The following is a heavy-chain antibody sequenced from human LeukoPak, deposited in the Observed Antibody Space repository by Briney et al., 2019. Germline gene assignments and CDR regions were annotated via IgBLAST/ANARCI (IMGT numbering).Heavy chain of an antibody. D-gene: IGHD3-22*01. V-gene: IGHV3-66*01. Sequence: GGSLRLSCAASGFTFSSYAMSWVRQAPGKGLEWVSVIYSGGSTYYADSVKGRFTISRDNSKNTLYLQMNSLRAEDTAVYYCAGSITMTAEYFQHWGQGTLVTVSS. J-gene: IGHJ1*01. CDR2: IYSGGST. CDR3: AGSITMTAEYFQH. CDR1: GFTFSSYA.